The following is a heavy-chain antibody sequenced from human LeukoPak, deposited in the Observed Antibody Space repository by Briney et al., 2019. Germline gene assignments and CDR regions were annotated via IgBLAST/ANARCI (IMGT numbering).Heavy chain of an antibody. J-gene: IGHJ4*02. CDR1: GFTFSSYW. Sequence: GGSLRLSCAASGFTFSSYWMHWVRQAPGKGLVWVSRINSDGSSTSYADSVKGRFTISRDNSKNTLYLQMNSLRAEDTAVYSCAKVGGNPSTLVDYWGQGTLVTVSS. CDR2: INSDGSST. CDR3: AKVGGNPSTLVDY. D-gene: IGHD5/OR15-5a*01. V-gene: IGHV3-74*01.